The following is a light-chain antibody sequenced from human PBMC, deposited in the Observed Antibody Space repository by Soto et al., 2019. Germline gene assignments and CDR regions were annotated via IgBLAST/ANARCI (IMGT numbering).Light chain of an antibody. Sequence: DIQMTQSPSFLPASVGDRVTISCRASQAINTYLNWYQQKPGKAPKLLIYGTSDLQNGVPSRFSGGGSGTDFTLTISSLQPEDFATYYCQQSYSTLLITFGQGTRLEV. CDR3: QQSYSTLLIT. CDR2: GTS. CDR1: QAINTY. V-gene: IGKV1-39*01. J-gene: IGKJ5*01.